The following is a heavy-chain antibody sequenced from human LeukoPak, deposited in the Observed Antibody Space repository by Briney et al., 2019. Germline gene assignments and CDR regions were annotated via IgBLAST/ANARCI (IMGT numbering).Heavy chain of an antibody. D-gene: IGHD5-18*01. V-gene: IGHV3-23*01. Sequence: PGGSLRLSCAASGFTFSSYAMSWVRQAPGKGLEWVSAISGSGGSTYYADSVKGRFTISRDNSMNTLYLQMNSLRAEDTAVYYCAKDLVGYSYGYPYFDYWGQGTLVTVSS. CDR3: AKDLVGYSYGYPYFDY. J-gene: IGHJ4*02. CDR1: GFTFSSYA. CDR2: ISGSGGST.